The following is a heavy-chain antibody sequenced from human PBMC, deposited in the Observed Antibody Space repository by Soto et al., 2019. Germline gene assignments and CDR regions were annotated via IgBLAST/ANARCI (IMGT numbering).Heavy chain of an antibody. CDR2: ISSSSSTI. CDR3: ARTPLTTVTTLSARFDP. D-gene: IGHD4-17*01. CDR1: GFTFSSYS. V-gene: IGHV3-48*01. J-gene: IGHJ5*02. Sequence: GGSLRLSCAASGFTFSSYSMNWVRQAPGKGLEWVSYISSSSSTIYYADSVKGRFTISGDNAKNSLYLQMNSLRAEDTAVYYCARTPLTTVTTLSARFDPWGQGTLVTVSS.